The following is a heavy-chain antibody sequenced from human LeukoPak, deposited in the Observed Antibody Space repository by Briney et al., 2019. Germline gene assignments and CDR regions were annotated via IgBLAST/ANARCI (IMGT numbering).Heavy chain of an antibody. V-gene: IGHV6-1*01. D-gene: IGHD1-26*01. CDR2: TYYRSKWYN. Sequence: SQTLSLTSAISGDSVSSNSAAWNWIRQSPSRGLEWLGRTYYRSKWYNDYAVSVKSRIPINPDTSKNQFSLQLNSVTPEDTAVYYCAREDGGWYSGSTYYFDYWGQGTLVTVSS. CDR3: AREDGGWYSGSTYYFDY. CDR1: GDSVSSNSAA. J-gene: IGHJ4*02.